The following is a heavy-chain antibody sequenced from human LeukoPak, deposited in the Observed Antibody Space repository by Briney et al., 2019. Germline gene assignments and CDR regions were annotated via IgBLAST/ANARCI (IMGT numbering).Heavy chain of an antibody. Sequence: SGGSLRLSCAASGFTFSSYWMNWVRQAPGKGLEWVANIKQDGSERNYVDSVKGRFTIPRDNAKNSLYLQMNSLRAEDTAVYYCMVTTRSGPFEYWGQGTLVTVSS. CDR3: MVTTRSGPFEY. J-gene: IGHJ4*02. CDR2: IKQDGSER. D-gene: IGHD4-17*01. V-gene: IGHV3-7*01. CDR1: GFTFSSYW.